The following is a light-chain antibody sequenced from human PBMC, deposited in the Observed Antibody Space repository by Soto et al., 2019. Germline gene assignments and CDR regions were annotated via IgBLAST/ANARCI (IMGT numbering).Light chain of an antibody. Sequence: QSALTQPPSASGTPGQRVTISCSGSGSSIGTNTVNWYRQLPGTAPKLLIYGDTQRPSGVPDRFSGSKSGTSASLAISGLQSEDEADYYCAAWDGSLNNVLFGGGTKVTVL. V-gene: IGLV1-44*01. CDR2: GDT. CDR3: AAWDGSLNNVL. J-gene: IGLJ2*01. CDR1: GSSIGTNT.